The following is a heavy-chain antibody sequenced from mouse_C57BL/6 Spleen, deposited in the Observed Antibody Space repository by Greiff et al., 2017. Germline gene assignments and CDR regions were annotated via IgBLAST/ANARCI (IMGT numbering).Heavy chain of an antibody. J-gene: IGHJ4*01. CDR3: ARGSYRGAMDY. CDR2: INYDGSST. D-gene: IGHD1-1*01. Sequence: EVKLVESEGGLVQPGSSMKLSCTASGFTFSDYYMAWVRQVPEKGLEWVANINYDGSSTYYLDSFKSRFIISRDNAKNILYLQMSSLKSEDTATYCCARGSYRGAMDYWGQGTSVTVSS. V-gene: IGHV5-16*01. CDR1: GFTFSDYY.